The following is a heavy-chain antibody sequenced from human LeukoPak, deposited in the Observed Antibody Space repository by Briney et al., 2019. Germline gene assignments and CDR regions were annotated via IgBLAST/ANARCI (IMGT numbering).Heavy chain of an antibody. CDR2: INPNSGGT. D-gene: IGHD2-2*03. J-gene: IGHJ5*02. V-gene: IGHV1-2*02. Sequence: GASVKVSCKASGYTFTGYYMHWVRQAPGQGLEWMGWINPNSGGTNYAQKFQGRVTMTRDTSTSTAYMELSRLRSDDTAVYYCARELDIVVVPAAAYNWFDPWGRGTLVTVSS. CDR3: ARELDIVVVPAAAYNWFDP. CDR1: GYTFTGYY.